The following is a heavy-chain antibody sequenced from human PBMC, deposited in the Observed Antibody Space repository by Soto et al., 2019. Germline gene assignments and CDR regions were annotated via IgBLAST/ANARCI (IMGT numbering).Heavy chain of an antibody. V-gene: IGHV4-39*01. CDR1: GGSLTSSSYY. CDR3: ATQEVGGSYVYTFDP. CDR2: IYYSGST. Sequence: PSETLSVTCTVSGGSLTSSSYYWGWLRQPPGKGLEWIGSIYYSGSTYYNPSLKSRVTISVDTSKNQFSLKLSSVTAADTAVYYCATQEVGGSYVYTFDPWGQGTLVTVSS. J-gene: IGHJ5*02. D-gene: IGHD1-26*01.